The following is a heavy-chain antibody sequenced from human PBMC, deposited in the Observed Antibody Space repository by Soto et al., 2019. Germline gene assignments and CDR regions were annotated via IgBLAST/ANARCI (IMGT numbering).Heavy chain of an antibody. CDR2: ITNGGGTG. CDR1: AFSFSSYT. Sequence: EVQLVESGGGLVQPGGSLRLSCAASAFSFSSYTMNWVRQAPGKGLEWVSCITNGGGTGYYADFVKGRFTISRDNAKNSLYLQMNSLRDEDTAVYYCANFPMTTGGGMDVWGQGTTVTVSS. J-gene: IGHJ6*02. D-gene: IGHD4-17*01. V-gene: IGHV3-48*02. CDR3: ANFPMTTGGGMDV.